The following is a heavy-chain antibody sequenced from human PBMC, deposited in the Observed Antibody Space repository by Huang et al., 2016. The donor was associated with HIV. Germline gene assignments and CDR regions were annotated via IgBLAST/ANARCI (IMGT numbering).Heavy chain of an antibody. CDR3: ARDGPERSSGNYGASDY. Sequence: QVQLQQWGAGLLKPSETLSLTCAVYGVSFSGYYWSWIRQPPGTGLEWIGESNDRGSTNYNPSLKSRVTVAGDTSKNQFSLRLSSVTAADTAVYYCARDGPERSSGNYGASDYWGQGTLVTISS. CDR2: SNDRGST. D-gene: IGHD1-26*01. J-gene: IGHJ4*02. V-gene: IGHV4-34*01. CDR1: GVSFSGYY.